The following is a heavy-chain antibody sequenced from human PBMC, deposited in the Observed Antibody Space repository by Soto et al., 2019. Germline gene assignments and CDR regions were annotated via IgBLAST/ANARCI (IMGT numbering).Heavy chain of an antibody. CDR1: GFTFSSYA. D-gene: IGHD3-10*02. CDR3: ARDVLYYYYYYMDV. CDR2: ISSNGGST. Sequence: GGSLRLSCAASGFTFSSYAMHWVRQAPGKGLEYVSAISSNGGSTYYANSVKGRFTISRDNSKNTLYLQMGSLRADDMAVYYCARDVLYYYYYYMDVWGKGTTVTVSS. J-gene: IGHJ6*03. V-gene: IGHV3-64*01.